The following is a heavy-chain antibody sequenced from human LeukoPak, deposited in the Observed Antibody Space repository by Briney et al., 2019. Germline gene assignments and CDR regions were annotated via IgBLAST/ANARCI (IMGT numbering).Heavy chain of an antibody. CDR2: THYDGNKK. V-gene: IGHV3-30*02. CDR1: GFTFSTFG. Sequence: GGSLRLSCAASGFTFSTFGMHWVRQAPGKGLELVAVTHYDGNKKYYADSVKGRFTISKDNSKNTLYLQMKSLTSEDTAVYYCAKDTHRLSTAVAGTLDPWGQGTLVTVSS. CDR3: AKDTHRLSTAVAGTLDP. J-gene: IGHJ5*02. D-gene: IGHD6-19*01.